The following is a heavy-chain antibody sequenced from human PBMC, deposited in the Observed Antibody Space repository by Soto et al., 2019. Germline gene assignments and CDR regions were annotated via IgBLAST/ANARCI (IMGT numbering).Heavy chain of an antibody. Sequence: QVQLVESGGGVVQPGRSLRLSCAASGFTFTNYGMHWVRQAPGKGLDWVAVISFDGSIDSYADSVKVRFTISRDNSKNTLYLQMNSLRPEDTAVYYCARKMSNCGGDCYYIDYWGQGTLVTVSS. CDR3: ARKMSNCGGDCYYIDY. V-gene: IGHV3-30*03. CDR2: ISFDGSID. CDR1: GFTFTNYG. J-gene: IGHJ4*02. D-gene: IGHD2-21*02.